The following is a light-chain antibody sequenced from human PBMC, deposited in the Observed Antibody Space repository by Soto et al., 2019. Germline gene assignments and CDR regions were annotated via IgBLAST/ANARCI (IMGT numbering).Light chain of an antibody. J-gene: IGLJ1*01. CDR3: SVIFTGVGEV. CDR1: TGAVTSGHY. Sequence: QAVVTQEPSLTVSPGGTVTLTCGSSTGAVTSGHYPHWFQQKPGQAPRTLIYDTSNNHSWTHARFSGSLLGAKAALTLAGAQHDDEADYYSSVIFTGVGEVFGTGTKLTVL. CDR2: DTS. V-gene: IGLV7-46*01.